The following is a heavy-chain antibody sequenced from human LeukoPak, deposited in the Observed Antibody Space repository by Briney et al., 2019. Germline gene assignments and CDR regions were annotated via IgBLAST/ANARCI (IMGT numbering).Heavy chain of an antibody. CDR3: AKSIHTIAVAVSTRQ. Sequence: GGSLRLSCAASGFTFARYGMTWVRQAPGKGLEWVSVSALTHGGYTTYYADSVKGRFTISRDNSKNTLYLQMNSLRAEDTAVYYCAKSIHTIAVAVSTRQWGQGTLVTVSS. D-gene: IGHD6-19*01. V-gene: IGHV3-23*01. CDR1: GFTFARYG. J-gene: IGHJ4*02. CDR2: LTHGGYTT.